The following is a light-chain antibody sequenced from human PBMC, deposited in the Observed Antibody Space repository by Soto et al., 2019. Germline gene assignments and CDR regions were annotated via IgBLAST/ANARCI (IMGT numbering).Light chain of an antibody. V-gene: IGLV2-14*01. J-gene: IGLJ3*02. CDR3: SSYTSSSTWV. Sequence: QSVLTQPRSVSGSPGQSVTISCTATGSDVGDSSHVSWYQQHPGKAPKLMIYEVSNRPSGVSNRFSGSKSGNTASLTISGLQAEDEADYYCSSYTSSSTWVFGGGTKLTVL. CDR1: GSDVGDSSH. CDR2: EVS.